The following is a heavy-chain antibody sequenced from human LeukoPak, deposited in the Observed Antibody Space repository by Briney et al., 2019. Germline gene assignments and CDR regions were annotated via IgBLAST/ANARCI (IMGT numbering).Heavy chain of an antibody. CDR3: ARDLSNYDILTGYYSNWFDP. D-gene: IGHD3-9*01. CDR2: ISYDGSNK. V-gene: IGHV3-30-3*01. Sequence: PRRSLRLSCAASGFTFSSYAMHWVRQAPGKGLEWVAVISYDGSNKYYADSVKGRFTISRDNSKNTLYLQMNSLRAEDTAVYYCARDLSNYDILTGYYSNWFDPWGQGTLVTVSS. J-gene: IGHJ5*02. CDR1: GFTFSSYA.